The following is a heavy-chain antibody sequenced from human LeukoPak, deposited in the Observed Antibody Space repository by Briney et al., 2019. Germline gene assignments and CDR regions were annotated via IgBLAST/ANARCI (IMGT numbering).Heavy chain of an antibody. CDR3: ARDVGSMVRILRGGGKDYNWFDP. Sequence: ASVKVSCKASGYNFTDYLIHWVRQAPGQGLEWMGWINPNSGGTNSAQSFQGRVTLTRDTSIGTAYMELSRLTSDDTAIYYCARDVGSMVRILRGGGKDYNWFDPWGQGALVTVSS. D-gene: IGHD3-10*01. J-gene: IGHJ5*02. CDR2: INPNSGGT. CDR1: GYNFTDYL. V-gene: IGHV1-2*02.